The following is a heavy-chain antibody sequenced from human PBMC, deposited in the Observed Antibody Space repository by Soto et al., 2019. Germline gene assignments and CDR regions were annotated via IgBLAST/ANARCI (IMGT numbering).Heavy chain of an antibody. J-gene: IGHJ5*02. V-gene: IGHV2-5*01. D-gene: IGHD4-17*01. CDR2: IYWNDDK. CDR1: GFSLSTNGRG. CDR3: AHRGYGDYPRDNWFDP. Sequence: QITLKESGPTLVKPTQALTLTCSFSGFSLSTNGRGVGWIRQPPGKALEWLALIYWNDDKRFSPYLKSMLTISKDTSKHQVVLTMTNMDPVATATYYCAHRGYGDYPRDNWFDPWGQGTLVTVSS.